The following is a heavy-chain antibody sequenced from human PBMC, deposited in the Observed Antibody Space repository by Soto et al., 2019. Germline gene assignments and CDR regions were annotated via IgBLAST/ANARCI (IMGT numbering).Heavy chain of an antibody. J-gene: IGHJ6*02. D-gene: IGHD3-10*01. CDR2: IFSDAER. Sequence: SCPTLVNPTETLTLTCNVSGFSLTTGRMGVSWIRQPPGKALEWLAHIFSDAERSYSRSLQGRLTVSKVGSGSHVVLTMTNMEPVGTGTYFCVRVNAESYSSYYAMDVWGQGTTVTVSS. CDR3: VRVNAESYSSYYAMDV. V-gene: IGHV2-26*01. CDR1: GFSLTTGRMG.